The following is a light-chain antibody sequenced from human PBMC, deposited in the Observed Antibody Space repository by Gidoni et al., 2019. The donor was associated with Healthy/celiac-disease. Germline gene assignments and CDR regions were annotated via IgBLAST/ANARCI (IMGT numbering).Light chain of an antibody. CDR2: GAT. CDR3: QKYGSSPPA. CDR1: QSVSSSH. V-gene: IGKV3-20*01. Sequence: NVLTQSPGTLSLSPGERATLSCRASQSVSSSHLYWYQQKPGQTPRLHIYGATSSATGIPDRCSGSGSETAFTLTISRLEPEDFAVYYCQKYGSSPPAFGQXTKLEIK. J-gene: IGKJ2*01.